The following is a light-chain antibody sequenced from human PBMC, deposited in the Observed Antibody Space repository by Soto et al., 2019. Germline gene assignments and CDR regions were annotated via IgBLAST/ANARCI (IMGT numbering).Light chain of an antibody. Sequence: DIQMTQSPSSLSASVGDRVTITCRASQSISSYLNWYQQKPGKAPKLLIYAASSLQSGVPSRFSGSGSGTDFTLKISRVEAEDVGVYYCMQPLQSWTFGQGTKVDIK. J-gene: IGKJ1*01. V-gene: IGKV1-39*01. CDR1: QSISSY. CDR2: AAS. CDR3: MQPLQSWT.